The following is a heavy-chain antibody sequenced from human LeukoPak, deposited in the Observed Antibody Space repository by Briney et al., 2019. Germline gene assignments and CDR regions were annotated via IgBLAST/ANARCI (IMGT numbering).Heavy chain of an antibody. Sequence: SVKVSCKASGYTFTSNYIHWVRQAPGEGLEWMGMIYPRDGSTSYAQKFQGRVTVTRDTSTSTVHMELSGLRSEDTAVYYCARDQEGFDYWGQGTLVTVSS. J-gene: IGHJ4*02. V-gene: IGHV1-46*01. CDR3: ARDQEGFDY. CDR1: GYTFTSNY. CDR2: IYPRDGST.